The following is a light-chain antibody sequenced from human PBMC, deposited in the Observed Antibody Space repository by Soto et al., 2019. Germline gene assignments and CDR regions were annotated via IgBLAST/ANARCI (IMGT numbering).Light chain of an antibody. J-gene: IGLJ1*01. Sequence: QSALTQPASVSGSPGQSITISCTGTSSDVGGYNYVSWYQQHPGKVPKLMIYDVSNRPSGVSNRFSGSKSGNTASLTISGLQAEDEADYYCSSYTSSRTYVFGIGTKVTVL. CDR2: DVS. CDR1: SSDVGGYNY. V-gene: IGLV2-14*03. CDR3: SSYTSSRTYV.